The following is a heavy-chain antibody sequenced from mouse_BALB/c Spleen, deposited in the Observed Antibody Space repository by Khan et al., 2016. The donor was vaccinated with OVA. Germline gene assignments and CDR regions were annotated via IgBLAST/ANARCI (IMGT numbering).Heavy chain of an antibody. CDR3: ARKNGSDLDY. V-gene: IGHV1-20*02. Sequence: VQLKQSGPELVKPGASVKISCKASGYSFTGYFMNWVMQSHGKSLEWIGRINPHIGETFYNQKFKDKATLTVDESSRTAHMELRSLASEDSAVYYCARKNGSDLDYWGQGTTLTVSS. CDR2: INPHIGET. CDR1: GYSFTGYF. J-gene: IGHJ2*01. D-gene: IGHD1-1*01.